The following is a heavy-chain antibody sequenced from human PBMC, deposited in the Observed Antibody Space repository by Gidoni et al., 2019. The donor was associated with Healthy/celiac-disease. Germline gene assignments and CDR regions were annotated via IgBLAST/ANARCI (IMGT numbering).Heavy chain of an antibody. CDR3: ARDQGALGTDY. J-gene: IGHJ4*02. V-gene: IGHV1-69*04. Sequence: QVQLVQSGAEVQTPVSSVKVSCKASGGTFSSYAIRWVRQAPGQGLEWMGRIIPILGIAHYAQKFQGRVTITEEKSTSTAYMERSSLRSEDTAGYYCARDQGALGTDYWGQGTLVTVSS. CDR1: GGTFSSYA. D-gene: IGHD3-16*02. CDR2: IIPILGIA.